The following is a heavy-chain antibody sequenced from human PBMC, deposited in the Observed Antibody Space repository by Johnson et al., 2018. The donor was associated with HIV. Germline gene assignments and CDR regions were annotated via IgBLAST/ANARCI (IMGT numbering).Heavy chain of an antibody. V-gene: IGHV3-11*01. CDR1: GFSFSDYY. D-gene: IGHD3-3*01. J-gene: IGHJ3*02. CDR3: TTHLTIFGAVILDGFDI. CDR2: ISSSGSTI. Sequence: QVQLVESGGGLVKPGGSLRLSCAASGFSFSDYYMSWIRQAPGKGLEWVSYISSSGSTIYYADSAVKGRFTIPRDNAKNSVFLQMSSLKSDDTGVYYCTTHLTIFGAVILDGFDIWGLGTEVNVSS.